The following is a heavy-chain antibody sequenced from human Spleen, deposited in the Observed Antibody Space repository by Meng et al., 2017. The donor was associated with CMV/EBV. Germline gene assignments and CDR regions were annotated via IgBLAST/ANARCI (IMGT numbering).Heavy chain of an antibody. J-gene: IGHJ4*02. CDR1: FTFSSYS. Sequence: FTFSSYSMNWVRQAPGKGLEWVSCISSASIYMYYADSVRGRFTISRDNAKNSLYLQMNNLRDEDTAVYYCARGPNYIAVAGKAHFDYWGPGTLVTVS. D-gene: IGHD6-19*01. V-gene: IGHV3-21*01. CDR3: ARGPNYIAVAGKAHFDY. CDR2: ISSASIYM.